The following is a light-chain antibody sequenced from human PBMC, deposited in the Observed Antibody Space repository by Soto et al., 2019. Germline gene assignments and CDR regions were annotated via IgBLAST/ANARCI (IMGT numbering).Light chain of an antibody. V-gene: IGKV2-28*01. CDR1: QSLLYSNGYNY. CDR3: MQALQTPIT. J-gene: IGKJ5*01. Sequence: DPVMTQSPLSLPVTPGEPASISCRSSQSLLYSNGYNYLDWYLQKPGQSPQLLIYLGSNRASGVPDRFSGSGSGTDFTLKISRVEAEDVGVYYCMQALQTPITFGQGTRLEIK. CDR2: LGS.